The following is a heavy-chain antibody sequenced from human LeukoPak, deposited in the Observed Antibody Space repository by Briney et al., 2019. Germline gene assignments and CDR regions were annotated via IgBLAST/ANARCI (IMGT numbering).Heavy chain of an antibody. CDR1: GGSISSYY. Sequence: PSETLSLTCTVSGGSISSYYWSWIRQPPGKGLEWIGYVYYSGSTNYNPSLKSRVTISVDTSENQFSLKLSSVTAADTAVYYCARRRDSSGYVDYWGQGTLVTVSS. CDR2: VYYSGST. CDR3: ARRRDSSGYVDY. J-gene: IGHJ4*02. D-gene: IGHD3-22*01. V-gene: IGHV4-59*08.